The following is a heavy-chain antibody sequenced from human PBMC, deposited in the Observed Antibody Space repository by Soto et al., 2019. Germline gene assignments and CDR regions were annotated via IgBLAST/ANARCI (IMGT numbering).Heavy chain of an antibody. CDR3: ARDSMTGLNWFDP. Sequence: GGSLRVSCAAAGFTFSDYAMSWVRQAPGKGLEWVSAIGTRDDIFYADSVKGRFTISRDNAKNSLYLQMNSLRAEDTAVYYCARDSMTGLNWFDPWGQGTLVTVSS. CDR1: GFTFSDYA. D-gene: IGHD3-9*01. V-gene: IGHV3-23*01. J-gene: IGHJ5*02. CDR2: IGTRDDI.